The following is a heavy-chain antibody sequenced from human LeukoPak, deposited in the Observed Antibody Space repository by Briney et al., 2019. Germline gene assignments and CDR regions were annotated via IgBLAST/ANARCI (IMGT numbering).Heavy chain of an antibody. Sequence: PGGSLRLSCAASGFTFSSYGMHWARQAPGKGLEWVAFIRYDGSNKYYADSVKGRFTISRDNSKNTLYLQMNSLRAEDTAVYYCAKERSYSGYDPPPFDYWGQGTLVTVSS. V-gene: IGHV3-30*02. D-gene: IGHD5-12*01. CDR3: AKERSYSGYDPPPFDY. CDR1: GFTFSSYG. CDR2: IRYDGSNK. J-gene: IGHJ4*02.